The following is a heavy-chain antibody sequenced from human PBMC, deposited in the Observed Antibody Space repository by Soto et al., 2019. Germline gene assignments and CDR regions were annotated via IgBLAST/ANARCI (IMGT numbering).Heavy chain of an antibody. D-gene: IGHD3-10*01. J-gene: IGHJ3*02. Sequence: QVQLQESGPRLVRASETLSLTCSVSGGSFNTNYWNWIRQPAGKGLEWIGRIYHAGSTTYNPSLRSRVTLSLYTSKTQFSLNLTSVAAADTAVYYCARDITAGAFDIWGQGTMVTVSS. CDR3: ARDITAGAFDI. V-gene: IGHV4-4*07. CDR1: GGSFNTNY. CDR2: IYHAGST.